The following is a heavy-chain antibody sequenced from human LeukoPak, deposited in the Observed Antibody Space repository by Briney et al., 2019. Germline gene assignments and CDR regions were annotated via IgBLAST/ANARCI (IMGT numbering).Heavy chain of an antibody. CDR1: GFTFSSYS. CDR3: ARYYGSTGYYFQTGLVIDY. Sequence: GGSLRLSCAASGFTFSSYSMNWVRQVPGKGLEWVSSISSSSSYIYYADSVKGRFTISRDNAKNSLYLQMNSLKASDTAMYYCARYYGSTGYYFQTGLVIDYWGQGTLVTVSS. D-gene: IGHD3-22*01. CDR2: ISSSSSYI. J-gene: IGHJ4*02. V-gene: IGHV3-21*04.